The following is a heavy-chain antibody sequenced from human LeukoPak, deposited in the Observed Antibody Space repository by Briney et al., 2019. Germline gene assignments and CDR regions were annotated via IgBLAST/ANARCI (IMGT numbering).Heavy chain of an antibody. J-gene: IGHJ3*02. V-gene: IGHV4-59*01. CDR1: GGSISSYY. CDR3: ARDKGYYYDSSGYYPDAFDI. CDR2: IYYSGST. Sequence: NPSETLSLTCTVSGGSISSYYWSWIRQPPGKGLEWFGYIYYSGSTNYNPSLKSRVTISVDTSKNQFSLKLSSVTAADTAVYYCARDKGYYYDSSGYYPDAFDIWGQGTMVTVSS. D-gene: IGHD3-22*01.